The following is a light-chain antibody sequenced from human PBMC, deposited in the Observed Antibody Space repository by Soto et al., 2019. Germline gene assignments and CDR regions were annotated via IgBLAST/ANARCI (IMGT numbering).Light chain of an antibody. CDR2: DVS. V-gene: IGKV3-11*01. Sequence: EVVLTQSPATLSLSPGERATLSCRASQSVTKYLAWYQQKPGQALRLLIYDVSKRATGIPARFSGSGSETDFTLTISSLEPGDFAVYYCQQFSSYPLTFGGGTKVEIK. J-gene: IGKJ4*01. CDR3: QQFSSYPLT. CDR1: QSVTKY.